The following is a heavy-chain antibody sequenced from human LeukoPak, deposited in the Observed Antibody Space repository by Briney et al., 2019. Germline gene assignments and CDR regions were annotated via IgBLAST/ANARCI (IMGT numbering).Heavy chain of an antibody. J-gene: IGHJ4*02. V-gene: IGHV3-23*01. CDR3: ARYCSGILCYSGVDY. Sequence: PGGSLRLSCAASGFTFSSYMMTWVRQAPGKGLEWVSTISSTGVNTYYADSVKGRFTISRDNSRNTLYLQMSSLRAEDTAIYYCARYCSGILCYSGVDYWGQETLVPVSS. CDR1: GFTFSSYM. CDR2: ISSTGVNT. D-gene: IGHD2-15*01.